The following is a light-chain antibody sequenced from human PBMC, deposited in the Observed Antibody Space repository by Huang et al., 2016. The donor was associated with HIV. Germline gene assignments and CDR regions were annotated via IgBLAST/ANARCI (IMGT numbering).Light chain of an antibody. Sequence: EIVMTQSPATLSVSPGERATLSCRASQSFSSNLAWYQQKPGQAPRLLIYGASTRATGIPARCSGSGSGTEFTLTISSLQSEDFAVYYCQQNNNWPPLFTFGPGTKVDIK. CDR1: QSFSSN. J-gene: IGKJ3*01. CDR2: GAS. CDR3: QQNNNWPPLFT. V-gene: IGKV3-15*01.